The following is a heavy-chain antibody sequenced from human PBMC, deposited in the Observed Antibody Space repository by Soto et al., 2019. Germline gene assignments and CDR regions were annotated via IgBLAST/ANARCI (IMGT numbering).Heavy chain of an antibody. CDR1: GGSLSGGTNY. V-gene: IGHV4-61*01. CDR3: ARGYWFDP. CDR2: ISRGGSS. Sequence: SETLSLTCTVSGGSLSGGTNYWSWVRQSPGKEMEWIGYISRGGSSRYAPSLKGRVTFSTDTSKNQVSLKLTYVTVADTAVYYCARGYWFDPWGPGTLVTVSS. J-gene: IGHJ5*02.